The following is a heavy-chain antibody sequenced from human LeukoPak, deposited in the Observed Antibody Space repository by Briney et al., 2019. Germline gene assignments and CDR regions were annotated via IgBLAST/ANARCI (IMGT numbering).Heavy chain of an antibody. D-gene: IGHD2-15*01. V-gene: IGHV1-18*01. J-gene: IGHJ4*02. CDR2: ISACNGNT. Sequence: ASVKVSCKASGYTFTSYGISWVRQAPGQGLEWMGWISACNGNTNYAQKLQGRVTMTTDTSTSTAYMELRSLRSDDTAVYYCARDRRYCSGGSCSSFDYWGQGTLVTVSS. CDR3: ARDRRYCSGGSCSSFDY. CDR1: GYTFTSYG.